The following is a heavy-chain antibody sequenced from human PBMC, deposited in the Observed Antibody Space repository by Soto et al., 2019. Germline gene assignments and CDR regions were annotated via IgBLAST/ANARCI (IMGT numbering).Heavy chain of an antibody. CDR3: ARIRGYSYGPLSSFDY. CDR1: GFSLSTSGVG. D-gene: IGHD5-18*01. CDR2: IYWNDDK. V-gene: IGHV2-5*01. J-gene: IGHJ4*02. Sequence: SGPTLVNPTQSLTLTCTFSGFSLSTSGVGVGWIRQPPGKALEWLALIYWNDDKRYSPSLKSRLTITKDTSKNQVVLTMTNMDPVDTATYYCARIRGYSYGPLSSFDYWGQGTLVTVSS.